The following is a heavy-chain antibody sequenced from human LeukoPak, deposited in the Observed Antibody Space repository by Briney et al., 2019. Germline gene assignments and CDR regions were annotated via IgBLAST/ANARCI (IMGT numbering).Heavy chain of an antibody. CDR2: IYPADSDT. CDR3: ARGIDSRFDS. V-gene: IGHV5-51*01. Sequence: GESLKISCKGSGFSFTSNWIGWVRQMPGKGLEWMGIIYPADSDTRYSPSFQGQVTISADTSINTAYLQWSSLKASDTAMYYCARGIDSRFDSWGQGTLVTVSS. D-gene: IGHD3-22*01. CDR1: GFSFTSNW. J-gene: IGHJ4*02.